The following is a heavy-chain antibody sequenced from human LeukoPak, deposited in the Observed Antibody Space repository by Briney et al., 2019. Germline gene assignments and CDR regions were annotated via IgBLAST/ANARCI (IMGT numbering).Heavy chain of an antibody. V-gene: IGHV3-21*01. D-gene: IGHD4-11*01. J-gene: IGHJ4*02. CDR2: ISSSSSYI. CDR3: ARSYSNYVGRHYFDY. Sequence: GGSLRLSCAASGFTLSSYSMNWVRQAPGKGLEGVSSISSSSSYIYYADSVEGRFTISRDNAKNSLYLQMNSLRAEDTAVYYCARSYSNYVGRHYFDYWGQGTLVTVSS. CDR1: GFTLSSYS.